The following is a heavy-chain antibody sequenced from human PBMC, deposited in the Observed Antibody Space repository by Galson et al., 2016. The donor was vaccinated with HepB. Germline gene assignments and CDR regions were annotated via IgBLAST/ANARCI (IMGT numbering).Heavy chain of an antibody. J-gene: IGHJ3*02. D-gene: IGHD6-19*01. Sequence: SLRLSCAASGFTFSSDWMHWVRRGPGRGLVWVSRSNSDGSSTSYADSVKGRFTISRDNAKNTLYLQMNSLRADDTGVYYCARDPHGAGSSGPPAHDAFDIWGQGTMVTVSS. CDR1: GFTFSSDW. CDR3: ARDPHGAGSSGPPAHDAFDI. V-gene: IGHV3-74*01. CDR2: SNSDGSST.